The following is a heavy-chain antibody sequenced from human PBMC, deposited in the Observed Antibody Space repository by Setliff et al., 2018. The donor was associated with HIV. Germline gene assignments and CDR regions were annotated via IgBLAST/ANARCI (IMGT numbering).Heavy chain of an antibody. CDR1: GYTFSTYS. J-gene: IGHJ4*02. V-gene: IGHV1-18*01. CDR2: VSAYNGHT. D-gene: IGHD6-13*01. CDR3: ARDLFRWAAAGPNYFDS. Sequence: ASVKVSCKASGYTFSTYSITWVRQAPGQGLEWMGWVSAYNGHTDFAQKFQGRITPTTDTSSNTAYMELRSLRSDDTAIYYCARDLFRWAAAGPNYFDSWGQGTLVTVSS.